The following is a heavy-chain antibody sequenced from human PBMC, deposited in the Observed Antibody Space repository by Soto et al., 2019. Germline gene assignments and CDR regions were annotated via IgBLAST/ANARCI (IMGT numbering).Heavy chain of an antibody. J-gene: IGHJ4*02. CDR3: ARVGAIAPAEGDY. D-gene: IGHD6-13*01. CDR2: ISGYNNNK. Sequence: QIQLVQSGTEVREPGASVKVSCQASGYTFTSYGIILVRQAPGQGLELMGWISGYNNNKNYAQKYQARVTMTTDTSTRTAYMELRSLRSDDTAVYYCARVGAIAPAEGDYWGQGTLVTVSS. CDR1: GYTFTSYG. V-gene: IGHV1-18*01.